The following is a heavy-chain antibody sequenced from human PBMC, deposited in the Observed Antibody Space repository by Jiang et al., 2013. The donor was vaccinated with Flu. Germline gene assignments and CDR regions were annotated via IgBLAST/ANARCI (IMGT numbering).Heavy chain of an antibody. D-gene: IGHD2-2*01. V-gene: IGHV2-5*02. Sequence: KPTQTLTLTCTFSGFLLRTSGVGVGWIRQPPGKALEWLALIFWDGDKRYNPSLKSRLTITKDTSKNQVVLTMTNVDPVDTATYYCARILGRRQLLKRHYYYYGMDVWGQGTTVTVSS. CDR3: ARILGRRQLLKRHYYYYGMDV. CDR2: IFWDGDK. CDR1: GFLLRTSGVG. J-gene: IGHJ6*02.